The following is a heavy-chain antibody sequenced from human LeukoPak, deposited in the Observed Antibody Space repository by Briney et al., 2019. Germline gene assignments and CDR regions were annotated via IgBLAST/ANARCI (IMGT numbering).Heavy chain of an antibody. J-gene: IGHJ3*02. CDR2: INTNTGNP. CDR1: GGTFSSYA. CDR3: VLGSGSPDAFDI. V-gene: IGHV7-4-1*02. Sequence: ASVKVSCKASGGTFSSYAISWVRQAPGQGLEWMGWINTNTGNPTYAQGFTGRFVFSLGTSVSTAYLQISSLKAEDTAVYYCVLGSGSPDAFDIWGQGTMVTVSS. D-gene: IGHD3-22*01.